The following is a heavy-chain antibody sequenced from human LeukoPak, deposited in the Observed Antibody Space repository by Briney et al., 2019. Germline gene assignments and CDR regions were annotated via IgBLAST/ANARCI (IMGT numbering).Heavy chain of an antibody. V-gene: IGHV4-39*01. J-gene: IGHJ4*02. CDR3: ASPYYDSSGYYYVNDY. CDR1: GFTFSSYW. D-gene: IGHD3-22*01. CDR2: IYYSGST. Sequence: GSLRLSCAASGFTFSSYWMSWVRQAPGKGLERIGSIYYSGSTYYNPSLKSRVTISVDTSKNQFSLKLSSVTAADTAVYYCASPYYDSSGYYYVNDYWGQGTLVTVSS.